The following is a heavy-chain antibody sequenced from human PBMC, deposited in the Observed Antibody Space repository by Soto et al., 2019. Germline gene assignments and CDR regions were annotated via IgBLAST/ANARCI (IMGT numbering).Heavy chain of an antibody. V-gene: IGHV1-69*08. CDR2: IIPIIGIS. J-gene: IGHJ5*02. Sequence: QVQLVQSGAEVKKPGSSVKVSCKASGGTFSTYTITWVRQAPGQGLEWMGRIIPIIGISNYAQKVQGRVTISADKFTGTAYMELNGLRSDDTAVYYCAGDPDSHYNDSHASSYPWGQGTLVTVSS. CDR3: AGDPDSHYNDSHASSYP. CDR1: GGTFSTYT. D-gene: IGHD4-4*01.